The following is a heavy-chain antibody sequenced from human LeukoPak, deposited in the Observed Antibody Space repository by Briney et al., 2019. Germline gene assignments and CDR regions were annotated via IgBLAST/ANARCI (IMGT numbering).Heavy chain of an antibody. CDR2: MYTNGES. CDR3: ARHFQGNGYYFDY. J-gene: IGHJ4*02. CDR1: RGSINNQY. Sequence: ETLSLTCTVSRGSINNQYWSWIRQPAGKGLEWIGRMYTNGESDYNPSLKSRVTISVDTSKNQFSLMLTSVTAADTAVYYCARHFQGNGYYFDYWGQGTLVTVSS. V-gene: IGHV4-4*07. D-gene: IGHD6-25*01.